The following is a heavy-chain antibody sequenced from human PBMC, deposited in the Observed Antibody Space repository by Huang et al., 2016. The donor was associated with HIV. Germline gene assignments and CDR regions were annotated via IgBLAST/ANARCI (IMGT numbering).Heavy chain of an antibody. D-gene: IGHD5-18*01. Sequence: EVPLVESGGGLVQPGGSLGLSCAASGFTVNCNYMTWVRQAPGKGLEWVSLLYHGGKAHYADSVKGRFTISGDISQNTVFLQMSSLRVEDTAVYYCARGRYGTPNAWGQGTLVTVSS. CDR1: GFTVNCNY. J-gene: IGHJ5*02. CDR3: ARGRYGTPNA. V-gene: IGHV3-53*01. CDR2: LYHGGKA.